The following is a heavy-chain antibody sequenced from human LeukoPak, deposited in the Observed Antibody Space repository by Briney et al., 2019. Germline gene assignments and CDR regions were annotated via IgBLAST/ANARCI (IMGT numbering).Heavy chain of an antibody. D-gene: IGHD3-9*01. CDR2: INPNSGGT. Sequence: ASVKVSCKASGYTFPGYYMHWVRQAPGQGLEWMGWINPNSGGTNYAQKFQGRVTMTRDTSISTAYMELSRLRSDDTAVYYCARDLISYDILTGYYTRNAFDIWGQGTMVTVSS. CDR3: ARDLISYDILTGYYTRNAFDI. CDR1: GYTFPGYY. V-gene: IGHV1-2*02. J-gene: IGHJ3*02.